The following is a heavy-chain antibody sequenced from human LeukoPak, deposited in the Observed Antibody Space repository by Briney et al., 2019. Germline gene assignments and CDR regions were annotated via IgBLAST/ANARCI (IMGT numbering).Heavy chain of an antibody. CDR1: GGSISSYY. Sequence: SETLSLTCTVSGGSISSYYWSWIRQPPGKGLEWIGYIYYSGSTNYNPSLKSRVTISVDTSNNQFSLKLSSVTAADTAVYYCARLHSGYEYGAFDIWGRGTMVTVSS. D-gene: IGHD5-12*01. J-gene: IGHJ3*02. CDR2: IYYSGST. CDR3: ARLHSGYEYGAFDI. V-gene: IGHV4-59*01.